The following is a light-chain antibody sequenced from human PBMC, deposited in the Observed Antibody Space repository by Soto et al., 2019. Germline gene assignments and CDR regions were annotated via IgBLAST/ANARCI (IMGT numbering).Light chain of an antibody. V-gene: IGKV3-15*01. CDR1: QSVNNN. CDR3: QQYNNWPPLT. Sequence: EIVMAQSPATLSVSPGERAALSCRASQSVNNNLAWYQQKPGQTPRLIIYDASTRATGIPARFSGSGSGTEFTLTISSLQSEDFAVYYCQQYNNWPPLTFGRGTKVEIK. CDR2: DAS. J-gene: IGKJ4*01.